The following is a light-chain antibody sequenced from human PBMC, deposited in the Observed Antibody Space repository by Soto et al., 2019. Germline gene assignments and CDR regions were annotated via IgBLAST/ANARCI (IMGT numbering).Light chain of an antibody. CDR2: EVS. V-gene: IGLV2-8*01. CDR3: SSYARNRDIL. CDR1: SSDVGGYNY. J-gene: IGLJ2*01. Sequence: QSALTQPPSASGSPGQSVAISWTGTSSDVGGYNYVSWYQQHPGKAPKLMIYEVSKRPSGVPDRFSGSKSGSTASLTVSGLQAEDEADYYCSSYARNRDILFGGGTKVTVL.